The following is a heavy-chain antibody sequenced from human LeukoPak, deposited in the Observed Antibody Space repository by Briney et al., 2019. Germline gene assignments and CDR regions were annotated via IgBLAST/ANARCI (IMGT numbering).Heavy chain of an antibody. D-gene: IGHD3-22*01. Sequence: SSETLSLTCTVSGGSISSGSYYWSWIRQPAGKGLEWIGRIYTSGSTNYNPSLKSRVTISVDTPKNQFSLKLSSVTAADTAVYYCARDHRGYYADYWGQGTLVTVSS. CDR1: GGSISSGSYY. CDR2: IYTSGST. CDR3: ARDHRGYYADY. J-gene: IGHJ4*02. V-gene: IGHV4-61*02.